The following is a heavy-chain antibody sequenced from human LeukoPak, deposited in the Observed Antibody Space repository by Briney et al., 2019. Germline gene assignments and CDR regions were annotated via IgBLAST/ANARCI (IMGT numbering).Heavy chain of an antibody. CDR3: ARHWRGYIAARRGDNWFDP. CDR2: IYYSGST. D-gene: IGHD6-6*01. V-gene: IGHV4-39*01. Sequence: SETLSLTCTVSGGSISSSSYYWGWIRQPPGKGLEWIGSIYYSGSTYYNPSLKSRVTISVGTSKNQFSLKLSSVTAADTAVYYCARHWRGYIAARRGDNWFDPWGQGTLVTVSS. CDR1: GGSISSSSYY. J-gene: IGHJ5*02.